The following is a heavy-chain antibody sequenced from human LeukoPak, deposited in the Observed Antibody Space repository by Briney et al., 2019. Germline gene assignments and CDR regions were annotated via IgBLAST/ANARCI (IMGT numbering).Heavy chain of an antibody. V-gene: IGHV1-2*02. D-gene: IGHD5-24*01. J-gene: IGHJ6*03. CDR3: ARVAEMATINDYYYYMDV. Sequence: GASVKVSCMASGYTFTGYYMHWVRQAPGQGLEWMGWINPNSGGTNYAQKFQRRVTMTRDTSISTAYMELSRLRSDDTAVYYCARVAEMATINDYYYYMDVWGKGTTVTVSS. CDR2: INPNSGGT. CDR1: GYTFTGYY.